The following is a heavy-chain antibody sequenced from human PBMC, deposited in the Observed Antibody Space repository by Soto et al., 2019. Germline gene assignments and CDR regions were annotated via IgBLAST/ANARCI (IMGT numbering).Heavy chain of an antibody. CDR1: GGSISSYY. V-gene: IGHV4-59*01. CDR2: IYYSGST. Sequence: SETLSLTCTVSGGSISSYYWSWIRQPPGKRLEWIGYIYYSGSTNYNPSLKSRVTISVDTSKNQFSLKLSSVTAADTAVYYCARRAYCGGDCYSAGAFDIWGQGXMVTV. J-gene: IGHJ3*02. D-gene: IGHD2-21*02. CDR3: ARRAYCGGDCYSAGAFDI.